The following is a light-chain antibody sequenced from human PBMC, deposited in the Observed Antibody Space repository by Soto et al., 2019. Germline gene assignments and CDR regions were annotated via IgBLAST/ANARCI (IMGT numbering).Light chain of an antibody. V-gene: IGKV1-5*01. CDR1: QTISSW. Sequence: DIQMTQSPSTLSGSVGDRVTITCRASQTISSWLAWYQQKPGKAPKLLIYDASNLETGVPSRFSGSGSGTDFTFTISSLQPEDIATYYCQQYSHLITLGQGTRLEIK. J-gene: IGKJ5*01. CDR2: DAS. CDR3: QQYSHLIT.